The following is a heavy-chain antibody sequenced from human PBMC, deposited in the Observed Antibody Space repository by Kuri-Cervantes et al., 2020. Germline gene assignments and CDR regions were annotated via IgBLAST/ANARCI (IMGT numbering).Heavy chain of an antibody. D-gene: IGHD3-22*01. CDR3: ATGNTMIVVGFLNGMDV. Sequence: ASVKVSCKASGYTFTTYAFSWVRQAPGQGLEWMAWISAYDGDTKYAQKFQGRVTMTTDTSTTTAYMELRSLRSDDTAVYYCATGNTMIVVGFLNGMDVWGQGTTVTVSS. CDR2: ISAYDGDT. CDR1: GYTFTTYA. J-gene: IGHJ6*02. V-gene: IGHV1-18*01.